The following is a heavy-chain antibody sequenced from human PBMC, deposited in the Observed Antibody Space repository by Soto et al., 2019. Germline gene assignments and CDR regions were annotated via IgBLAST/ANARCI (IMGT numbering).Heavy chain of an antibody. D-gene: IGHD3-9*01. CDR1: GFTFSDYY. CDR2: ISSSGSTI. Sequence: GGSLRLSCAASGFTFSDYYMSWIRQAPGKGLEWVSYISSSGSTIYYADSVKGRFTISRDNAKNSLYLQMNSLRAEDTAVYYCARVPRRFPHHDILTGYQSYYYYMDVWGKGTTVTVSS. J-gene: IGHJ6*03. CDR3: ARVPRRFPHHDILTGYQSYYYYMDV. V-gene: IGHV3-11*01.